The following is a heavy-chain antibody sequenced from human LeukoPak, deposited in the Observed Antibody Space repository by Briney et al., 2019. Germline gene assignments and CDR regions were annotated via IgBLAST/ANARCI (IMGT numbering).Heavy chain of an antibody. J-gene: IGHJ4*02. CDR3: ARRLYYYDSSGYFDY. D-gene: IGHD3-22*01. CDR1: GGSSSSSNYY. V-gene: IGHV4-39*01. CDR2: IYYSGST. Sequence: SETLSLTCTVSGGSSSSSNYYWGWIRQPPGKGLEWIGSIYYSGSTYYNPSLKSRVSISVDTSKNQFSLKLSSVTAADSAVYYCARRLYYYDSSGYFDYWGQGTLVTVSS.